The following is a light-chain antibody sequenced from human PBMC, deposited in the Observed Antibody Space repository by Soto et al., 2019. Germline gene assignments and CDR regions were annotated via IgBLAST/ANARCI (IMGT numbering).Light chain of an antibody. V-gene: IGKV3-20*01. Sequence: EIVLTQSPATLSLSPVEIATLSFMASPSVANFVAWYQQKPGQAPRLLIYGASSRATGIPDRFSGSGSGTDFTLTISRLEPEDFAVYYCQQYGSSPWTCGQGTKVDIK. CDR2: GAS. CDR1: PSVANF. CDR3: QQYGSSPWT. J-gene: IGKJ1*01.